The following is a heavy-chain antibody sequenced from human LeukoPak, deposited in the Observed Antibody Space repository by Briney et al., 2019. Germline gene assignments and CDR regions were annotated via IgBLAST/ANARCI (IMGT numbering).Heavy chain of an antibody. V-gene: IGHV3-66*01. CDR2: IYSGGST. D-gene: IGHD5-18*01. J-gene: IGHJ4*02. CDR3: AREIGYSYGYVVVRD. Sequence: GGSLRLSCAASGFTVSSNYMSWVRQAPGKGLEWVSVIYSGGSTYYADSVEGRFTISRDNSKNTLYLQMNSLRAEDTAVYYCAREIGYSYGYVVVRDWGQGTLVTVSS. CDR1: GFTVSSNY.